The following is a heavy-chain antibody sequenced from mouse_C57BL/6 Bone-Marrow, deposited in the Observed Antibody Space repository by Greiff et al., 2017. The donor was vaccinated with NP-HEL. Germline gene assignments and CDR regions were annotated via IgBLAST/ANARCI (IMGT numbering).Heavy chain of an antibody. CDR1: GFTFTSSW. J-gene: IGHJ4*01. Sequence: QVQLQQSGAELVMPGASVKLSCKASGFTFTSSWMHWVKQRPGQGLEWIGEIDPSDSYTNYNQKFKGKSTLTVDKSYSKAYMQLSSLTSEDSAIFYCARWGRYYYAMYYWYRGTAVTVSS. D-gene: IGHD3-3*01. CDR3: ARWGRYYYAMYY. CDR2: IDPSDSYT. V-gene: IGHV1-69*01.